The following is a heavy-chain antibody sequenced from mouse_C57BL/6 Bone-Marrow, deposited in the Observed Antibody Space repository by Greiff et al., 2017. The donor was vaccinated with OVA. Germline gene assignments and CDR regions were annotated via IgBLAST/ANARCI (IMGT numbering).Heavy chain of an antibody. CDR3: ARGDWGYWYFDV. J-gene: IGHJ1*03. Sequence: QVHVKQSGAELARPGASVKLSCKASGYTFTSYGISWVKQRTGQGLEWIGEIYPRSGNTYYNEKFKGKATLTADKSSSTAYMELRSLTSEDSAVYFCARGDWGYWYFDVWGTGTTVTVSS. V-gene: IGHV1-81*01. CDR1: GYTFTSYG. D-gene: IGHD4-1*01. CDR2: IYPRSGNT.